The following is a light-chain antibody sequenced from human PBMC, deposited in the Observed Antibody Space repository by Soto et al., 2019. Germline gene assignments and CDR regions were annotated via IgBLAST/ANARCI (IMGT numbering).Light chain of an antibody. J-gene: IGKJ4*01. V-gene: IGKV1-9*01. CDR1: QGISSY. CDR2: AAS. Sequence: IKLTQSPSSLSASVGDRVTITCRASQGISSYLAWYQQKPGKAPKLLIYAASTLQSGVPSRFSGSGSGTDFTLTISSLQPEDFATYYCQQLNSYPLTSGGVTKVDVK. CDR3: QQLNSYPLT.